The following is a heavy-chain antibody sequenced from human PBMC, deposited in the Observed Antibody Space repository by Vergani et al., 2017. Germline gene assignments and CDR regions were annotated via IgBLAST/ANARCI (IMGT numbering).Heavy chain of an antibody. D-gene: IGHD3-22*01. V-gene: IGHV3-48*02. CDR1: GFTFSSYS. Sequence: EVQLVESGGGLVQPGGSLRLSCAASGFTFSSYSMNWVRQAPGKGLEWVSYISRSSSTIYYADSVKGRFTISRDNAKNSLYLQMKSLRDEDTAVYYCAREAYYYDSSGFDYWGQGTLVTVSS. CDR2: ISRSSSTI. J-gene: IGHJ4*02. CDR3: AREAYYYDSSGFDY.